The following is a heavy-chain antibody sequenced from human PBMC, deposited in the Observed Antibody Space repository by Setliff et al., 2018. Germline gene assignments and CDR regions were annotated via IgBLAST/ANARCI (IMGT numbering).Heavy chain of an antibody. J-gene: IGHJ6*03. V-gene: IGHV4-4*07. CDR1: GGSTSSDY. CDR3: AREQWLDPPGYYYMDV. Sequence: SETLSLTCTVSGGSTSSDYWSWIRQPAGKGLEWIGHIYIGGSANYNPSLKIRVTMSIDTSKNQFSLKLNSVTAADMAVYYCAREQWLDPPGYYYMDVWAKGTTGTVS. CDR2: IYIGGSA. D-gene: IGHD6-19*01.